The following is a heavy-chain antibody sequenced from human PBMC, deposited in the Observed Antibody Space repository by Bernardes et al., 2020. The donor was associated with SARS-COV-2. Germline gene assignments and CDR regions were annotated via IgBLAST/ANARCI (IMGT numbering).Heavy chain of an antibody. V-gene: IGHV3-7*02. J-gene: IGHJ4*02. CDR1: GFTFSNIW. D-gene: IGHD2-15*01. CDR2: IKEDGSQI. CDR3: AGWSSFVNR. Sequence: GGSLRLSCVGSGFTFSNIWMSWLRQAPGKGLEWVAHIKEDGSQIYYVDSVKGRFTISRDNAKSSLYLQMNSLRVEDSAIYYCAGWSSFVNRWGPGALVTVSS.